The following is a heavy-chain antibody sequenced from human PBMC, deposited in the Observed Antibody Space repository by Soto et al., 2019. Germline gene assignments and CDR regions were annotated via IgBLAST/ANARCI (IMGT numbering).Heavy chain of an antibody. CDR3: ARGVSNIAAGWFDP. CDR2: ISAYNGNT. CDR1: GYTFTSYG. Sequence: QVQLVQSGAEVKKPGASVKVSCKASGYTFTSYGISWVRQAPGQGLGWMGWISAYNGNTNYAQKLQGRVTMPTDTHTSTAYMELRSLRFDDTAVYYCARGVSNIAAGWFDPWGQGTLVTASS. V-gene: IGHV1-18*04. J-gene: IGHJ5*02. D-gene: IGHD6-13*01.